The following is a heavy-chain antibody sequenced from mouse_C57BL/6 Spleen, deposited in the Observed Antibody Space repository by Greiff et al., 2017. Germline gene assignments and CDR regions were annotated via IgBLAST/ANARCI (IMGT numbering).Heavy chain of an antibody. CDR1: GYTFTDYN. V-gene: IGHV1-22*01. D-gene: IGHD4-1*01. CDR2: INPNNGGT. CDR3: AREWELGDYYAMDY. J-gene: IGHJ4*01. Sequence: EVQRVESGPELVKPGASVKMSCKASGYTFTDYNMHWVKQSHGKSLEWIGYINPNNGGTSYNQKFKGKATLTVNKSSSTAYMELRSLTSEDSAVYYCAREWELGDYYAMDYWGQGTSVTVSS.